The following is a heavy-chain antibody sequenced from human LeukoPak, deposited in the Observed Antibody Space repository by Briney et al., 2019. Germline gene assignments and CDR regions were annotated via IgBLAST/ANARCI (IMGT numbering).Heavy chain of an antibody. J-gene: IGHJ3*02. D-gene: IGHD5-12*01. CDR3: ARGALVATSDGAFDI. V-gene: IGHV3-13*01. Sequence: GGSLRLSCAASGFTFSSYDMHWVRQATGKGLEWVSAIGSAGDTYYPGSVKGRFTISRENAKNSLYLQMNSLRAGDTAVYYCARGALVATSDGAFDIWGHGTMVTVSP. CDR1: GFTFSSYD. CDR2: IGSAGDT.